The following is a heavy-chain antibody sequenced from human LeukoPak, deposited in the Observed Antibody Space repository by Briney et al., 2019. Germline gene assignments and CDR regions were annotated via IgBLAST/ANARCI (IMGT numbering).Heavy chain of an antibody. Sequence: ASVKVSCKASGGTFSSYAISWVRQAPGQGLEWMGWINPNSGGTNYAQKFQGRVTMTRDTSISTAYMELSRLRSDDTAVYYCAVQSIDYWGQGTLVTVSS. CDR2: INPNSGGT. CDR1: GGTFSSYA. V-gene: IGHV1-2*02. CDR3: AVQSIDY. J-gene: IGHJ4*02.